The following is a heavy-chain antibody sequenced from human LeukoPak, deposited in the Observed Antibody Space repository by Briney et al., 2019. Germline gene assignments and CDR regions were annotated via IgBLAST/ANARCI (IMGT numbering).Heavy chain of an antibody. D-gene: IGHD6-19*01. CDR2: AWYDGSNK. J-gene: IGHJ4*02. V-gene: IGHV3-33*01. Sequence: GWSLRLSCAASGFTFSSYGMHWVRQAPGKGLEWVAVAWYDGSNKYYADSVKGRFTISRDNSKNTLYLQMNSLRAEDTAVYYCARGYSSGWYPYYFDYWGQGTLVTVSS. CDR1: GFTFSSYG. CDR3: ARGYSSGWYPYYFDY.